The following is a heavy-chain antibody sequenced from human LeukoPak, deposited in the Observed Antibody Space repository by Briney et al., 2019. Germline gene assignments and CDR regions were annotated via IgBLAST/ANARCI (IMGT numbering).Heavy chain of an antibody. J-gene: IGHJ3*02. Sequence: SQTLSLTCTVSGGSISSGGYYWSWIRQHPGKGLESFGYIYYSGSTYYNPSLKSRVTISVDTSKNQFSLKLSSVTAADTAVYYCARTYGSGPGATAFDIWGQGTMVTVSS. CDR3: ARTYGSGPGATAFDI. D-gene: IGHD3-10*01. CDR1: GGSISSGGYY. CDR2: IYYSGST. V-gene: IGHV4-31*03.